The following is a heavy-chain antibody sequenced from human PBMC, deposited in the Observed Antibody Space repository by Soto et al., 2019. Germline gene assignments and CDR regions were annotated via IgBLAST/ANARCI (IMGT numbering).Heavy chain of an antibody. V-gene: IGHV4-59*08. J-gene: IGHJ5*02. CDR1: GGSIRSYY. CDR3: ARHGGGYNWFDP. Sequence: SETLSLTCTVSGGSIRSYYWSWIRQPPGKGLEWIGYIYYSGNTNYNPSLKSRVTISVDTSNNQFSVKLSAVTAADTAVYYCARHGGGYNWFDPWGQGTLVTVSS. CDR2: IYYSGNT. D-gene: IGHD3-16*01.